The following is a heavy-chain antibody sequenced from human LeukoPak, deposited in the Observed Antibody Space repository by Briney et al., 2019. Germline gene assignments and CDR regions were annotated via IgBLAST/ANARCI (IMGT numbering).Heavy chain of an antibody. CDR3: TRDWRIAAAGRDY. V-gene: IGHV3-49*04. CDR1: GFTFSSYA. CDR2: TKNKTNRGTT. Sequence: GGSLRLSCAAPGFTFSSYAMSWVRQAPGKGLEWVGFTKNKTNRGTTEYAASVKGRSTISRDDSKSIAYLQMNRLKTEDTAVYHYTRDWRIAAAGRDYWGQGTLVTVSS. J-gene: IGHJ4*02. D-gene: IGHD6-13*01.